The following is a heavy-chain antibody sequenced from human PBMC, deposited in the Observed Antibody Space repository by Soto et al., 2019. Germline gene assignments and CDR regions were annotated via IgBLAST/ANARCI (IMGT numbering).Heavy chain of an antibody. V-gene: IGHV1-69*01. CDR1: GGTFNTYG. J-gene: IGHJ4*02. CDR2: IIPLFGTT. Sequence: QVHLVQSGAEVKKPGSSVKVSCRASGGTFNTYGFNWVRQAPGQGLEWMGGIIPLFGTTTYAQNFQGRVTITADQSTTTACMEMSGLTSEDTAVYFWARGGELAGWMPFDSWGQGTLGTVSS. D-gene: IGHD6-19*01. CDR3: ARGGELAGWMPFDS.